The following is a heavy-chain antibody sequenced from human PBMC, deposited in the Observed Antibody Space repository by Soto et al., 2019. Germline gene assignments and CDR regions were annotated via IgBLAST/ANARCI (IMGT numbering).Heavy chain of an antibody. CDR3: AKQAVVVAATPWFDP. CDR1: GFTFSTCA. CDR2: ISGGGGST. D-gene: IGHD2-15*01. Sequence: EVQLLESGGGLVQPGGSLRLSCAASGFTFSTCAMNWVRQAPGKGLEWVSSISGGGGSTYYGDSVKGRFTISRDKSKNTLYLQINSLRADDTAVYYCAKQAVVVAATPWFDPWGQGTLVTVSS. J-gene: IGHJ5*02. V-gene: IGHV3-23*01.